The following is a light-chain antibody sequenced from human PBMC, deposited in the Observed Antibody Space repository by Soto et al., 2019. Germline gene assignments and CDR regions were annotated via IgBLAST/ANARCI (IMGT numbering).Light chain of an antibody. CDR2: GAS. J-gene: IGKJ4*01. Sequence: EIVLTQSPGTLSLSPGERATLSCRASQIVRNNYLAWYQQRPGQAPSLLIYGASSRAPAIPDRFSGSGSGTEFTLTISRLETEDFAVYSCQQYGSSPTFGGGTKVAIK. CDR3: QQYGSSPT. V-gene: IGKV3-20*01. CDR1: QIVRNNY.